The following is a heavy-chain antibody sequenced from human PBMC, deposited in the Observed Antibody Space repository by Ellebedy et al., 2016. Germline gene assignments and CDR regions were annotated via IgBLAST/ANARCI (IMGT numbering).Heavy chain of an antibody. V-gene: IGHV3-30-3*01. D-gene: IGHD6-13*01. CDR1: GFTFSSYA. CDR2: ISYDGSNK. CDR3: ARTHQELVDWFDP. Sequence: GESLKISXAASGFTFSSYAMHWVRQAPGKGLEWVAVISYDGSNKYYADSVKGRFTISRDNSKNTLYVQMNSLRAEDTAVYYCARTHQELVDWFDPWGQGTLVTVSS. J-gene: IGHJ5*02.